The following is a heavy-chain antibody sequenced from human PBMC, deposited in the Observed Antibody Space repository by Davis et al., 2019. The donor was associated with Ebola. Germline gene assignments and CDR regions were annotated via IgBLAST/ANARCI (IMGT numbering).Heavy chain of an antibody. V-gene: IGHV4-30-4*01. D-gene: IGHD3-22*01. CDR1: GGSISSGDYY. J-gene: IGHJ4*02. CDR2: IYHRGPT. CDR3: ARDDSSAYAFDS. Sequence: MPSETLSLTCTVSGGSISSGDYYWSWIRQPPGNGLEWLGYIYHRGPTYYNPSLKSRVTISVDTSKNQFSLKLNSVTAADTAVYYCARDDSSAYAFDSRGQGTLVTVSS.